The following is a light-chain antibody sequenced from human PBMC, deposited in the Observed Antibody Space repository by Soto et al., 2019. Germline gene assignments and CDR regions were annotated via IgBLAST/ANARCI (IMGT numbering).Light chain of an antibody. J-gene: IGLJ1*01. CDR3: SSYTSSSTPGV. CDR2: DVS. Sequence: QSALTQPASVSGSPGQSITISCTGTSSDVGGYNYASWYQQHPGKAPKLMIYDVSNRPSGVSNRFSGSKSGNTASLTISGLQAEDEADYYCSSYTSSSTPGVFGTGTKVTVL. CDR1: SSDVGGYNY. V-gene: IGLV2-14*01.